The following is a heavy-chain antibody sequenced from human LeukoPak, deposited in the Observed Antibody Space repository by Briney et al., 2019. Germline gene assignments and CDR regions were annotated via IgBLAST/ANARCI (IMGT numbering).Heavy chain of an antibody. Sequence: SETLSLTCTVSGGSISSSSYYWGWIRQPPGKGLEWIGSIYYSGSTYYNPSLKSRVTISVDTSKNQFSLKLSSVTAADTAVYYCARDFGRTYYDFWSGYYPDAFDIWGQGTMVTVSS. J-gene: IGHJ3*02. D-gene: IGHD3-3*01. V-gene: IGHV4-39*07. CDR1: GGSISSSSYY. CDR2: IYYSGST. CDR3: ARDFGRTYYDFWSGYYPDAFDI.